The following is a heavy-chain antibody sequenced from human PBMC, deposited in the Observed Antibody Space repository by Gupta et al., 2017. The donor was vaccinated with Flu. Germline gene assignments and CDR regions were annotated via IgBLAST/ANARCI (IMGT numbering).Heavy chain of an antibody. D-gene: IGHD1-26*01. CDR2: ISYDGSNR. Sequence: FSNYAMHWVRQAPGKGLEWVALISYDGSNRYYADSVKGRFSISRDNSKNTLYLQMNNLRAEDTAVYYCVKSSYSGSNFDYWGQGTLVTVSS. CDR3: VKSSYSGSNFDY. CDR1: FSNYA. J-gene: IGHJ4*02. V-gene: IGHV3-30*18.